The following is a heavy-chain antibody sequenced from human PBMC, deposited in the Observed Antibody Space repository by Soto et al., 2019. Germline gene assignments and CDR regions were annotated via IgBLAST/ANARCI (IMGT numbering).Heavy chain of an antibody. CDR3: ARDLGGGDDY. CDR1: GGSISSYY. CDR2: IYYSGST. V-gene: IGHV4-59*01. Sequence: SETLSLTCTVSGGSISSYYWSWIRQPPGKGLEWIGYIYYSGSTNYNPSLKGRVTISVDTSKNQFSLKLSSVTAADTAVYYCARDLGGGDDYWGQGTLVTVSS. D-gene: IGHD3-16*01. J-gene: IGHJ4*02.